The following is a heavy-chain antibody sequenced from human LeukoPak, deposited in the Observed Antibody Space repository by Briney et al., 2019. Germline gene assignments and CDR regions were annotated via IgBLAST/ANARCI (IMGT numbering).Heavy chain of an antibody. J-gene: IGHJ5*02. D-gene: IGHD3-10*01. Sequence: GGPLGLSCAGPGLFFVNYPRQWVGRAPGMGRGGVGFIRYDGGNTYYADSVKGRFTISRDNSKNTLYLQMNSLRAEDTAVYYCANGGDYYGSGSSGFDPWGQGTLVTVSS. V-gene: IGHV3-30*02. CDR1: GLFFVNYP. CDR3: ANGGDYYGSGSSGFDP. CDR2: IRYDGGNT.